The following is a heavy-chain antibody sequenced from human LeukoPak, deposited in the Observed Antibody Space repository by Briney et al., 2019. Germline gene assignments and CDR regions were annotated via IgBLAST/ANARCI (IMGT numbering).Heavy chain of an antibody. CDR1: GLTFGSYV. J-gene: IGHJ6*02. D-gene: IGHD3-22*01. CDR3: ARSSPTGYYDSRVYYYYYGMDV. CDR2: ISSSGSTI. V-gene: IGHV3-48*04. Sequence: GGSLRLSCAVSGLTFGSYVMTWVRQAPGKRLEWVSYISSSGSTIYYADSVKGRFTISRDNAKNSLYLQMNSLRAEDTAVYYCARSSPTGYYDSRVYYYYYGMDVWGQGTTVTVSS.